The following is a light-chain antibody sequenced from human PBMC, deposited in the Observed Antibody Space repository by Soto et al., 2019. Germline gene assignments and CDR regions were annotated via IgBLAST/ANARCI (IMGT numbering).Light chain of an antibody. Sequence: QSVLTQPPSVSGAPGQRVTISCTGSSSNIGAGYHVHWYQQLPGTAPKLLIYGNNNRPSGVPDRFSGSKSGTSASLAITGLQAEDEADYYCQSYDNSLSSSVFGGGTKLTVL. CDR3: QSYDNSLSSSV. J-gene: IGLJ3*02. CDR2: GNN. V-gene: IGLV1-40*01. CDR1: SSNIGAGYH.